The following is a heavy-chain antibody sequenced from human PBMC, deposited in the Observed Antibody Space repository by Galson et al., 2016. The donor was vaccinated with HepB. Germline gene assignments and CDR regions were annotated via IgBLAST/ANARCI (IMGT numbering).Heavy chain of an antibody. J-gene: IGHJ4*02. CDR2: IYYSGST. V-gene: IGHV4-59*01. D-gene: IGHD1-20*01. CDR3: AAGYNWDY. CDR1: GGSISGYS. Sequence: SETLSLTCTVSGGSISGYSVSWMRQPPGKGLAWIGYIYYSGSTNYNPSLKSRVTISGDTSKNQVSLRLTSVTAADTAVYYCAAGYNWDYWGQGTLVTVSS.